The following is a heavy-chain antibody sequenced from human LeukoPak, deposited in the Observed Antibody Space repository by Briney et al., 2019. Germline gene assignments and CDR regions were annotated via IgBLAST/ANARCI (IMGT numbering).Heavy chain of an antibody. V-gene: IGHV4-30-4*01. Sequence: ASQTLSLTCTVSGDSMYSGDYYCNWIRQAPGKGLEWIGHIHDDESTYYNPSLKNRVFMSVDASEMQFSLRLTSVTAADSGLYYCARARLRGPTQDWSPGTLVIVSS. CDR3: ARARLRGPTQD. J-gene: IGHJ4*02. D-gene: IGHD1-1*01. CDR1: GDSMYSGDYY. CDR2: IHDDEST.